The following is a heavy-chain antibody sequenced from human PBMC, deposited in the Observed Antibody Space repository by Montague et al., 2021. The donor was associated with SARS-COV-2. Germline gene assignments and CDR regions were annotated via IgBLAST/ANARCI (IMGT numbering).Heavy chain of an antibody. CDR3: ARGARPGYGFRLGSFDS. D-gene: IGHD3-10*01. V-gene: IGHV4-34*01. CDR2: INHSGST. CDR1: GGSFSGYY. Sequence: SETLSLTCAVYGGSFSGYYWNWIRQPPGKGLEWIGEINHSGSTSYNSSLKSRVTMSVDTSKNQFSLKLSSVTAADTAVYYCARGARPGYGFRLGSFDSWGQGTMVTVSS. J-gene: IGHJ4*02.